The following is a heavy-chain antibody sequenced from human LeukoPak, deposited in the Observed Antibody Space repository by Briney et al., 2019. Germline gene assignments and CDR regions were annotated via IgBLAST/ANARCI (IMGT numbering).Heavy chain of an antibody. J-gene: IGHJ4*02. Sequence: GGPLRLSCAASGFTFSNAWMSWVRQAPGKGLEWVSVIYTGGYTYYADSVKGRFTISRDNSKNTLYLQVNSLRAEDTAVYYCAKTGNPATGDYWGQGTLVTVSS. CDR1: GFTFSNAW. CDR2: IYTGGYT. V-gene: IGHV3-53*01. CDR3: AKTGNPATGDY. D-gene: IGHD1-1*01.